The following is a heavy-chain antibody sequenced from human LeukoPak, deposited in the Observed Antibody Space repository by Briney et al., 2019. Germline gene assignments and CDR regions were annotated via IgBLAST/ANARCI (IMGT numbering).Heavy chain of an antibody. J-gene: IGHJ5*02. V-gene: IGHV1-69*05. D-gene: IGHD2-2*01. Sequence: ASVKVSCKASGGTFSSYAISWVRQAPGQGLEWMGGIIPIFGTANYAQKFQGRVTITTDESTSTAYMELSSLRSEDTAVYYCASGPYCSSTSCYYNWFDPWGQGTLVTVSS. CDR2: IIPIFGTA. CDR1: GGTFSSYA. CDR3: ASGPYCSSTSCYYNWFDP.